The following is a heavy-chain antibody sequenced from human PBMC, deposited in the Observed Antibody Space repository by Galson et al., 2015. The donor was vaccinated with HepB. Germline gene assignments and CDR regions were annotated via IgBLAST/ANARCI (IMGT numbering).Heavy chain of an antibody. CDR2: ISFEGTAT. CDR1: GFTLSNHA. J-gene: IGHJ2*01. Sequence: SLRLSCAASGFTLSNHAMHWVRQAPGKGLEWVALISFEGTATYYGDSVKGRFTTSRDISKNTLHLQMNSLRPEDSAVYYCAKDLGFPVAGTHWYFDLWGRGTLVTVSS. D-gene: IGHD6-19*01. V-gene: IGHV3-30*18. CDR3: AKDLGFPVAGTHWYFDL.